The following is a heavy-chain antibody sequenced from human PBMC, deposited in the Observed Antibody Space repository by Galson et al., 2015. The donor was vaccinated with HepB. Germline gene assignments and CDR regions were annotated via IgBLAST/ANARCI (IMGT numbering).Heavy chain of an antibody. CDR1: GFTFSRYW. D-gene: IGHD3-22*01. CDR3: ARDPYYYDSRGYHGDAFDI. Sequence: SLRLSCAASGFTFSRYWMHWVRQAPGKGLVWVSRMNSDGSSTSYADSMKGRFTVSRDNAKDTPYLQMNSLRAEDTAVYYCARDPYYYDSRGYHGDAFDIWGQGTMVTVSS. J-gene: IGHJ3*02. V-gene: IGHV3-74*01. CDR2: MNSDGSST.